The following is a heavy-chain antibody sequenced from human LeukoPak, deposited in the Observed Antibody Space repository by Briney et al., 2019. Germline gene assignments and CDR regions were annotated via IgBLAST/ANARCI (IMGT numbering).Heavy chain of an antibody. V-gene: IGHV1-2*02. CDR2: INANSGGT. CDR3: ARDKKTYYYDSSGYYLVY. Sequence: ASVKVSCKASGYTFTGYCMHWVRQAPGQGLEWMGWINANSGGTNYAQKFQGRVTMTRDTSISTAYMELRRLKSDDTAVYYSARDKKTYYYDSSGYYLVYWGQGTLVTVSS. CDR1: GYTFTGYC. D-gene: IGHD3-22*01. J-gene: IGHJ4*02.